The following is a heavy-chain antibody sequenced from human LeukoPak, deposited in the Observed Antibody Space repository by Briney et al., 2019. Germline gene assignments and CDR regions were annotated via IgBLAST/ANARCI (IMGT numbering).Heavy chain of an antibody. CDR2: IYSGGST. Sequence: GGSLRLSCVAPGVTPSVTIVCSVPQAPGKGLEWVSVIYSGGSTYYADSVKGRFTISTDNSKNTLYLQMNSLRAEDTAVCYCARANCYGGSCYFYYWGQGTLVTVSS. CDR3: ARANCYGGSCYFYY. V-gene: IGHV3-53*01. J-gene: IGHJ4*02. CDR1: GVTPSVTI. D-gene: IGHD2-15*01.